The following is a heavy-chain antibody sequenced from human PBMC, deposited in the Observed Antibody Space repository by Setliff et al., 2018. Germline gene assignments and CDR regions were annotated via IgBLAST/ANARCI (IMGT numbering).Heavy chain of an antibody. CDR2: ISAYNGNT. D-gene: IGHD5-18*01. Sequence: ASVKVSCKASGYSFSDYGISWVRQAPGQGLEWMGWISAYNGNTKYAQKLQGRVTMATDISTSTAYMELRSLRSDDTAVYYCARGGYSYDYDHGFDIWGQGTMVTVSS. CDR1: GYSFSDYG. V-gene: IGHV1-18*01. CDR3: ARGGYSYDYDHGFDI. J-gene: IGHJ3*02.